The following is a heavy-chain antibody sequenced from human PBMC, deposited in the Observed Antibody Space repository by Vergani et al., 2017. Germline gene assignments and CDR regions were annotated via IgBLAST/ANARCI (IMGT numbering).Heavy chain of an antibody. CDR1: GGSFSGYY. Sequence: QVQLQQWGAGLLKPSETLSLTCAVYGGSFSGYYWSWIRQPPGKGLEWIGEINHSGSTNYNPSLKRRVTISVDTSKNQFSLKLSSVTAADTAVYYCARGVGAYYEFWSGPRGSYYFDYWGQGTLVTVSS. V-gene: IGHV4-34*01. D-gene: IGHD3-3*01. CDR3: ARGVGAYYEFWSGPRGSYYFDY. J-gene: IGHJ4*02. CDR2: INHSGST.